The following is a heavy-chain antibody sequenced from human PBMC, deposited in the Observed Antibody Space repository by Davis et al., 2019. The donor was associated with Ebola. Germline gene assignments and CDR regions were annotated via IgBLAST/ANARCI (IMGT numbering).Heavy chain of an antibody. CDR2: IKSKIDVATR. V-gene: IGHV3-15*01. J-gene: IGHJ4*02. CDR3: AAGTGKSDFDF. Sequence: PGGSLRLSCRASGFSFRDAWMSWVRQPPGKGLEWVGRIKSKIDVATRDFAAPLKGRSIISRDDSKNTVYLEMNSLRTGDTAVYYCAAGTGKSDFDFWGQGVLVTVAS. CDR1: GFSFRDAW. D-gene: IGHD1-1*01.